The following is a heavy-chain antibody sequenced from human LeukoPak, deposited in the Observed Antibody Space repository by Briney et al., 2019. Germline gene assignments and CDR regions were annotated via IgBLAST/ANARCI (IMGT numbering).Heavy chain of an antibody. J-gene: IGHJ3*02. D-gene: IGHD2-15*01. Sequence: ASVKVSCKASGGTFSSYAISWVRQAPGQGLEWMGRIIPILGIANYAQKFQGRVTITADKSTSTAYTELSSLRSEDTAVYYCARGGSADIRVFDIWGQGTMVTVSS. CDR3: ARGGSADIRVFDI. V-gene: IGHV1-69*04. CDR1: GGTFSSYA. CDR2: IIPILGIA.